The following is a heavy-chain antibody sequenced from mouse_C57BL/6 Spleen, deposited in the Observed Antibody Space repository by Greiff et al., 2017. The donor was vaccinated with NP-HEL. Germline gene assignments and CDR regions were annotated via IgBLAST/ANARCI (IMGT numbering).Heavy chain of an antibody. CDR2: INYDGSST. D-gene: IGHD2-3*01. CDR3: ARDDGFPAWFAY. V-gene: IGHV5-16*01. Sequence: EVKLMESEGGLVQPGSSMKLSCTASGFTFSDYYMAWVRQVPEKGLEWVANINYDGSSTYYLDSLKSRFIISRDNAKNILYLQMSSLKSEDTATYYCARDDGFPAWFAYWGQGTLVTVSA. CDR1: GFTFSDYY. J-gene: IGHJ3*01.